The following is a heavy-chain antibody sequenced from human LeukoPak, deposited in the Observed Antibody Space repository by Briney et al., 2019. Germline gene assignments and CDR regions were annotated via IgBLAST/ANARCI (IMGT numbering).Heavy chain of an antibody. V-gene: IGHV1-18*01. CDR2: ISAYNGNT. J-gene: IGHJ4*02. CDR1: GYTFTSYG. CDR3: ARAEEYYDILTGSYYLDY. D-gene: IGHD3-9*01. Sequence: ASVKVSCKASGYTFTSYGISWVRQAPGQGLEWMGWISAYNGNTNYAQKLQGRVTMTTDTSTSTAYMELRSLRSDDTAVYYCARAEEYYDILTGSYYLDYWGQGTLVTVSS.